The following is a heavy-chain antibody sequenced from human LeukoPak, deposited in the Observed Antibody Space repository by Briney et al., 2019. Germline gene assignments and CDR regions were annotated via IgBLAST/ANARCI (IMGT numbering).Heavy chain of an antibody. CDR2: IYYSGST. V-gene: IGHV4-31*03. D-gene: IGHD3-22*01. Sequence: SETLSLTCTVSGGSISSGGYYWSWIRQHPGKGLEWIGYIYYSGSTYYNPSLKSRVTISVDTFKNQFSLKLSSVTAADTAVYYCARPYYYDSRIDPWGQGILVTVSS. CDR3: ARPYYYDSRIDP. J-gene: IGHJ5*02. CDR1: GGSISSGGYY.